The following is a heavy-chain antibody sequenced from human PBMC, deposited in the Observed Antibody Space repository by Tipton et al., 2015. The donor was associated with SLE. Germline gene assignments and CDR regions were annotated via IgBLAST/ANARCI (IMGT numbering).Heavy chain of an antibody. D-gene: IGHD5-12*01. CDR3: ARRTSGYAPDY. CDR2: IYHSGSP. Sequence: LRLSCTVSVGSINGYYWNWFRQPPGRELEWIGYIYHSGSPNYNPSLKSRVTMSVDTSKNQFSLKLSSVTTADTAVYYCARRTSGYAPDYWGQGTLVTVSS. V-gene: IGHV4-59*01. CDR1: VGSINGYY. J-gene: IGHJ4*02.